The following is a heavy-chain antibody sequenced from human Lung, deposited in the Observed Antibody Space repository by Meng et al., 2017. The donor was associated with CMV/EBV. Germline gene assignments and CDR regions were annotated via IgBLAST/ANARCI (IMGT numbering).Heavy chain of an antibody. D-gene: IGHD6-6*01. CDR3: ARVSTPGRPRSHFDS. Sequence: SVXVSXXASGYTFTDNYIYWVRQAPGQGLEWMGWINPNSGGTNYAQKFQGRVTMTRDTSTSTAFMDLSRLRSDDRAVYYCARVSTPGRPRSHFDSWGQGALVTVSS. J-gene: IGHJ4*02. V-gene: IGHV1-2*02. CDR1: GYTFTDNY. CDR2: INPNSGGT.